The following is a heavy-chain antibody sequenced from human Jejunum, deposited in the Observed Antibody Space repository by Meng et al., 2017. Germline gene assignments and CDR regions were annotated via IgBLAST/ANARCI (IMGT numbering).Heavy chain of an antibody. CDR2: IYWDYDK. Sequence: FQGAGPTPAQPTQTLTLACTFSGFSLSVRGVGVGWHRQPPGKAMEWLAVIYWDYDKRYSPSLKNRVTITKDTSKNQVVLTMTNMDPVDTATYYCARKGALEPLDYWGQGTLVTVSS. V-gene: IGHV2-5*02. CDR1: GFSLSVRGVG. D-gene: IGHD1-1*01. CDR3: ARKGALEPLDY. J-gene: IGHJ4*02.